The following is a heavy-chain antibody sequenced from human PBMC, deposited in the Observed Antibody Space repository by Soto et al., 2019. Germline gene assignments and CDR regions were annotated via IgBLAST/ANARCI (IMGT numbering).Heavy chain of an antibody. CDR3: ARHLFTDPPIVVVPAAINRIWFDP. V-gene: IGHV4-39*01. CDR2: IYYSGST. CDR1: GGSISSSSYY. J-gene: IGHJ5*02. Sequence: PSETLSLTCTVSGGSISSSSYYWGWIRQPPGKGLEWIGSIYYSGSTYYNPSLKSRVTISVDTSKNQFSLKLSSVTAADTAVYYCARHLFTDPPIVVVPAAINRIWFDPWGQGTLVTVSS. D-gene: IGHD2-2*01.